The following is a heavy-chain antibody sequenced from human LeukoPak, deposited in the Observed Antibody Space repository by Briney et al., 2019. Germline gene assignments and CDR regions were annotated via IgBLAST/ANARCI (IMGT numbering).Heavy chain of an antibody. CDR3: AKEDYDFWSGHANGMDV. Sequence: PGGSLRLSCATSGFTFSNYWMHWVRQAPGEGLVWVSGISWNSSSIGYADSVKGRFTISRDNAKNSLYLQMNSLRAEDTALYYCAKEDYDFWSGHANGMDVWGQGTTVTVSS. CDR1: GFTFSNYW. CDR2: ISWNSSSI. J-gene: IGHJ6*02. V-gene: IGHV3-9*01. D-gene: IGHD3-3*01.